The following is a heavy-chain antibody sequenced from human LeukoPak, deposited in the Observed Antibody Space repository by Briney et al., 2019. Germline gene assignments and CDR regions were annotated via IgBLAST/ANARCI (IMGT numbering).Heavy chain of an antibody. D-gene: IGHD4-17*01. CDR2: IRSKAYGGTT. Sequence: GGSLRLSCAASGFTFSTYSMNWVRQALGKGLEWVGFIRSKAYGGTTEYAASVKGRFTISRDDSKSIAYLQMNSLKTEDTAVYYCTRDADYGEIFDYWGQGTLVTVSS. CDR3: TRDADYGEIFDY. CDR1: GFTFSTYS. V-gene: IGHV3-49*04. J-gene: IGHJ4*02.